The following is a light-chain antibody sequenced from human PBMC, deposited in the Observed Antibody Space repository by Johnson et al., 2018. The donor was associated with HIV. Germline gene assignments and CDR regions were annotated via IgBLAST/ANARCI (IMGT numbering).Light chain of an antibody. J-gene: IGLJ1*01. CDR1: SSNVGNNY. V-gene: IGLV1-51*02. CDR3: GTWDSSLSAFYV. Sequence: HSVLTQPPSVSAAPGQKVTISCSGSSSNVGNNYVSWYQCLPGTAPKLLIFENNKRPSGIPDRFSGSKSGTSATLGITGLQTGDEADYYCGTWDSSLSAFYVFGTGTKVTVL. CDR2: ENN.